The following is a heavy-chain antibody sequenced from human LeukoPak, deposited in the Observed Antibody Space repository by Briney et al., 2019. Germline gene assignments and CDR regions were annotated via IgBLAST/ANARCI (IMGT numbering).Heavy chain of an antibody. CDR2: IYPGDSDT. V-gene: IGHV5-51*01. D-gene: IGHD2-2*01. CDR1: GYSFTSYW. J-gene: IGHJ6*02. CDR3: ARRYCSSTSCFYGMDV. Sequence: GESLKISCKGSGYSFTSYWIGWVPQMPGEGPEWMGIIYPGDSDTRYSPSFQGQVTISAGKSISTAYLQWSSLKASDTAMYYCARRYCSSTSCFYGMDVWGQGTTVTVSS.